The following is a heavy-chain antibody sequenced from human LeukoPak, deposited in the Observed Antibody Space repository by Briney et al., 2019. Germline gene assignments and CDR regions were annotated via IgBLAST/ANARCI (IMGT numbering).Heavy chain of an antibody. CDR3: ARVQRWQGPFGY. J-gene: IGHJ4*02. D-gene: IGHD2-15*01. Sequence: ASVKVSCKASGYTFTGYYMNWVRQAPGQGLEWMGWINPNTGATNYAQKFQGRVTMTRDTSISTAYMELSSLRSEDTAVYYCARVQRWQGPFGYWGQGTLVTVSS. V-gene: IGHV1-2*02. CDR1: GYTFTGYY. CDR2: INPNTGAT.